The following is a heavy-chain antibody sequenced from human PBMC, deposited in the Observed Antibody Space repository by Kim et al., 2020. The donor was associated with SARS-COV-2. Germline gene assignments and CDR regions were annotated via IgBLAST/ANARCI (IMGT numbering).Heavy chain of an antibody. CDR2: ITGSGGST. Sequence: GGSLRLSCAASGFTFSSYAMSWVRQAPGKGLEWVSAITGSGGSTYYADSVKGRFTISRNNSKNTLHLQMNSLRAEDTAVYYCAKHIRLPILGYWGQGTLVTVSS. CDR3: AKHIRLPILGY. D-gene: IGHD5-18*01. J-gene: IGHJ4*02. V-gene: IGHV3-23*01. CDR1: GFTFSSYA.